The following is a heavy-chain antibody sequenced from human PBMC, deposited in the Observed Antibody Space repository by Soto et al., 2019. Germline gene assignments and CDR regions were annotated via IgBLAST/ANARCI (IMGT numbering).Heavy chain of an antibody. CDR3: ARAISGYVT. CDR2: INTGNGNT. D-gene: IGHD5-12*01. Sequence: QVQLVQSGAEVKKPGASVKVSCKASGITYTTYAIHWVRQAPGQGLEWMGWINTGNGNTRYSQRFQGRVTLTTDTSASTAYMDLSSLTSEDTAVYYSARAISGYVTWGPGTLITVSS. V-gene: IGHV1-3*04. J-gene: IGHJ5*02. CDR1: GITYTTYA.